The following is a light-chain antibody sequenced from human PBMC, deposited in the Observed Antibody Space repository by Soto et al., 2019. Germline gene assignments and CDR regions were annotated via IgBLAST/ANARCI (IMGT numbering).Light chain of an antibody. CDR2: DNN. J-gene: IGLJ2*01. V-gene: IGLV1-51*01. CDR1: SSNIGNNY. Sequence: QSVLTQPPSVSAAPGQKVTISCSGGSSNIGNNYVSWYQQLPGTAPKLLIYDNNKRPSGIPDRFSGSKSGTSATLGITGLQTGDEADYYCGTCDTGLSAGVFGGGTKLTVL. CDR3: GTCDTGLSAGV.